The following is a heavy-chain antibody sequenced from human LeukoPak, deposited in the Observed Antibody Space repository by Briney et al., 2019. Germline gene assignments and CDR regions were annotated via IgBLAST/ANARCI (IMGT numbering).Heavy chain of an antibody. CDR1: GGTFSIYA. D-gene: IGHD3-10*01. V-gene: IGHV1-69*10. J-gene: IGHJ5*02. Sequence: ASVSLSFTASGGTFSIYAIGWVRQAPGQGLEWMGGIIPILGIANYAQKFQGRVTFTAYKSTSTAYMELSSLRSEDTAVYYCASDGSYGSGSYYDLNNWFDPWGQGTLVTVSS. CDR2: IIPILGIA. CDR3: ASDGSYGSGSYYDLNNWFDP.